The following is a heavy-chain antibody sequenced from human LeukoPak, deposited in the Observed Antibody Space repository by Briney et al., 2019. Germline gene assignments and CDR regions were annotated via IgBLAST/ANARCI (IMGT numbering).Heavy chain of an antibody. Sequence: GGSLRLSCAASGFTFSSYSMNWVRQAPGKGLEWVSYISSSSSTIYYADSVKGRFTISRDNAKNSLYLQMNSLRAEDTAVYYCARDTREWEPVYDAFDIWGKGTMVTVSS. D-gene: IGHD1-26*01. CDR3: ARDTREWEPVYDAFDI. CDR2: ISSSSSTI. J-gene: IGHJ3*02. CDR1: GFTFSSYS. V-gene: IGHV3-48*01.